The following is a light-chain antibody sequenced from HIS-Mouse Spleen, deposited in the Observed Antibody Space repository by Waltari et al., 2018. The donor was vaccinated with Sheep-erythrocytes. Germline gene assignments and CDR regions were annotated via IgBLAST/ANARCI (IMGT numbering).Light chain of an antibody. V-gene: IGLV2-8*01. Sequence: QSALTQPPSASGSPGQSVTLPCHGTSSDLGGYNYVSWYQQHPGKAPKLMIYEVSNRPSGVPDRFSGSKSGNTASLTVSGLQAEDEADYYCSSYAGSNNWVFGGGTKLTVL. CDR2: EVS. J-gene: IGLJ3*02. CDR3: SSYAGSNNWV. CDR1: SSDLGGYNY.